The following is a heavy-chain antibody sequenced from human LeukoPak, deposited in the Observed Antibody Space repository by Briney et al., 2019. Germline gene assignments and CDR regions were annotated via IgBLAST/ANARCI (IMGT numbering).Heavy chain of an antibody. CDR3: AHTGGALKALDY. Sequence: SGPTLVKPTQTLTLTCTFSGFSLNGRGVTVGWIRQPPGKALEWLAIIYWDDDKRYSSSLKTRLTVTKDHSKNQVVLTMTNVGPADTGTYYCAHTGGALKALDYWGQGTLVTVSS. D-gene: IGHD2-8*02. CDR2: IYWDDDK. CDR1: GFSLNGRGVT. J-gene: IGHJ4*02. V-gene: IGHV2-5*02.